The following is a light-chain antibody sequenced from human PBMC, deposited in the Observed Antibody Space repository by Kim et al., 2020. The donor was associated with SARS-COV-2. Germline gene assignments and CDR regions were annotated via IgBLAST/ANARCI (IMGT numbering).Light chain of an antibody. V-gene: IGKV1-27*01. CDR3: LQDYTTPYT. Sequence: SASVGDRVTITFRASQGIRNGLSWYQQKPGQAPTLLIYAASSLQSGVPSRFSGSGSGTDFTLTISSLQPEDVATYYCLQDYTTPYTFGQGTKLEI. J-gene: IGKJ2*01. CDR1: QGIRNG. CDR2: AAS.